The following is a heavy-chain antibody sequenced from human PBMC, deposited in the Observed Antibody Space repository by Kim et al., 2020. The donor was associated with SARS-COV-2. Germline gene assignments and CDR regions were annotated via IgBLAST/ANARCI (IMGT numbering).Heavy chain of an antibody. CDR1: GGSISGSSYY. D-gene: IGHD2-15*01. CDR3: VRRPRGYFAD. V-gene: IGHV4-39*01. Sequence: SETLSLTCTVSGGSISGSSYYWGWIRQPPGKGLEWIGTIYYSGTTYYNPSLKSRVTISVDTSKNQFSLKLSSVTAADTAVYYCVRRPRGYFADWGQGTLVTVSS. J-gene: IGHJ4*02. CDR2: IYYSGTT.